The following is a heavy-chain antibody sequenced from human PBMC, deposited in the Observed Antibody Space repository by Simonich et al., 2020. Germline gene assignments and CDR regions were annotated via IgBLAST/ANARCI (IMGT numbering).Heavy chain of an antibody. Sequence: QVQLQESGPGLVKPSETLSLTCTVSGGSNSSYYWSWIRLPPGKGLEWIGYIDYSGSTNYNPTLKSRVAISVYTSKNQCSLKLSCVTAADKAVYYCARLPDYWGQGTLVTVSS. CDR1: GGSNSSYY. CDR3: ARLPDY. CDR2: IDYSGST. J-gene: IGHJ4*02. V-gene: IGHV4-59*08.